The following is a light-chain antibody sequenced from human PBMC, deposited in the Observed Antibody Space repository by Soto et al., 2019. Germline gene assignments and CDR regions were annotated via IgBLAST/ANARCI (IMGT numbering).Light chain of an antibody. Sequence: QSVLTQAPSASGTPGQRVTISCSGSSSNIGSNTVSWYQQVPGTAPKLLIYSNDQRPSGVPDRFSGSKSGTSASLAIGGLQSEDEADYYCAAWDGSLNGWLFGGGTKLTVL. J-gene: IGLJ2*01. CDR1: SSNIGSNT. V-gene: IGLV1-44*01. CDR2: SND. CDR3: AAWDGSLNGWL.